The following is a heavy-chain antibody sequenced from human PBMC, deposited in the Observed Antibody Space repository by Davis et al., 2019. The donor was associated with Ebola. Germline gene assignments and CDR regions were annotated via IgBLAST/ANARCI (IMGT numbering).Heavy chain of an antibody. V-gene: IGHV3-30*18. J-gene: IGHJ6*02. Sequence: GGSLRLSCAASGFTFSSYGMHWVRQAPGKGLEWVAVISYDGSNKYYADSVKGRFTISRDNSKNTLYLQMNSLRAEDTAVYYCAKDGGIAAAGYYYYYGMDVWGQGTTVTVSS. CDR3: AKDGGIAAAGYYYYYGMDV. D-gene: IGHD6-13*01. CDR2: ISYDGSNK. CDR1: GFTFSSYG.